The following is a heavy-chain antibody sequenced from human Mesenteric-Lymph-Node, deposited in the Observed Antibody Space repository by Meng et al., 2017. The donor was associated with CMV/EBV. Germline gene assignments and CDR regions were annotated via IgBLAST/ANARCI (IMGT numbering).Heavy chain of an antibody. V-gene: IGHV1-18*01. CDR1: GYTFTSYG. Sequence: ASVKVSCKASGYTFTSYGISWVRQAPGQGLEWMGWISAYNGNTNYAQKLQGRVTMTTDTSTSTAYMELRSLRSDDTAVYYCARERSPISLATGYEYWGQGTLVTVSS. J-gene: IGHJ4*02. D-gene: IGHD5-12*01. CDR2: ISAYNGNT. CDR3: ARERSPISLATGYEY.